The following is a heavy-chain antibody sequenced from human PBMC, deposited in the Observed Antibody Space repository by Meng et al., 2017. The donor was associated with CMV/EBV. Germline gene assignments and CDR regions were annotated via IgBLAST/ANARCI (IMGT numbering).Heavy chain of an antibody. V-gene: IGHV3-30*04. CDR3: ARVAAAVKYYFDY. Sequence: GESLKIFCAASGFTFSSYAMHWVRQAPGKGLEWVAVISYDGSNKYYADSVKGRFTISRDNSKNTLYLQMNSLRAEDTAVYYCARVAAAVKYYFDYWGQGTLVTVSS. CDR1: GFTFSSYA. CDR2: ISYDGSNK. D-gene: IGHD6-13*01. J-gene: IGHJ4*02.